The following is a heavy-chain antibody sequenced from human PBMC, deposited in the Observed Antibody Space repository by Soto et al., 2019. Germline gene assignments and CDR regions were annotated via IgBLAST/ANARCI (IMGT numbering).Heavy chain of an antibody. J-gene: IGHJ4*02. CDR2: IIPSYDRT. CDR3: ARDPTNDYGDDTFDY. Sequence: QVLLLQSGSEVKKPGSSVKVSCKASGDAFQSYAIHWVRQAPGQGLAYMGRIIPSYDRTKYAQKFQGRLTVTAEMYTSAVYMELSSLRSEDTAVYYCARDPTNDYGDDTFDYWGQGTKVSVSS. V-gene: IGHV1-69*06. CDR1: GDAFQSYA. D-gene: IGHD4-17*01.